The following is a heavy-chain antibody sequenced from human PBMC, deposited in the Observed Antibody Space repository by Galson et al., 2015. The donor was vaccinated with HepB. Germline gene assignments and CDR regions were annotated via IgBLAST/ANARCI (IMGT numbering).Heavy chain of an antibody. CDR2: IRDSNSST. J-gene: IGHJ4*02. D-gene: IGHD1-26*01. CDR1: GFIFSSYA. V-gene: IGHV3-23*01. CDR3: AKDRDYYRTVDY. Sequence: SLRLSCAASGFIFSSYAMSWVRQAPGKGLEWVSSIRDSNSSTYYADSVKGRFTISRDNSKNMLYLQMSGLRAEDTAVYYCAKDRDYYRTVDYWGQGTLVTVSS.